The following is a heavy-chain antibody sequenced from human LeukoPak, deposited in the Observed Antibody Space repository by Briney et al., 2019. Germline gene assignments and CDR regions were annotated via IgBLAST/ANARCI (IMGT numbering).Heavy chain of an antibody. D-gene: IGHD3-10*01. CDR1: GGSVSSGSYY. CDR3: ARENYYGSGKIDY. J-gene: IGHJ4*02. V-gene: IGHV4-61*01. Sequence: SETLSLTRTVSGGSVSSGSYYWTWIRQPPGKGLEWIGYIHYSGSANYNPSLKSRVTISVDTSKNQFSLKLSSVTAADTAVYYCARENYYGSGKIDYWGQGTLVTVSS. CDR2: IHYSGSA.